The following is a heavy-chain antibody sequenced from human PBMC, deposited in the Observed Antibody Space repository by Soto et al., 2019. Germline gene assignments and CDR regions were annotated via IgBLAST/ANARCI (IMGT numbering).Heavy chain of an antibody. D-gene: IGHD2-2*01. CDR1: GGSISSSSYY. V-gene: IGHV4-39*01. CDR2: IYYSGST. Sequence: SETLSLTCTVSGGSISSSSYYWGWIRQPPGKGLEWIGSIYYSGSTYYNPSLKSRVTISVDTSKNQFSLKLSSVTAADTAVYYCARHLPLVVVPAAATDFDYWGQGTLFNVS. CDR3: ARHLPLVVVPAAATDFDY. J-gene: IGHJ4*02.